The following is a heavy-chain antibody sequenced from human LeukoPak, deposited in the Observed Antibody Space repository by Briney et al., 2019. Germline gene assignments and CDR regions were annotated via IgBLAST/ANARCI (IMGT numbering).Heavy chain of an antibody. CDR3: ARLGQIAAAGHNWFDP. J-gene: IGHJ5*02. Sequence: SVTVSCKASGGTFSSYAISWVRHAPGQGLEWMGGIIPIFGTANYAQKFQGRVTITADESTSTAYMELSSLRSEDTAVYYCARLGQIAAAGHNWFDPWGQGTLVTVSS. CDR1: GGTFSSYA. V-gene: IGHV1-69*01. CDR2: IIPIFGTA. D-gene: IGHD6-13*01.